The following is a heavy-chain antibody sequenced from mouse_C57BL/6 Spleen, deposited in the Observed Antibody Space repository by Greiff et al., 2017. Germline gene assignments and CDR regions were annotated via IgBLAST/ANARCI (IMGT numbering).Heavy chain of an antibody. CDR1: GFSFNTYA. CDR3: VRTRYYAMDY. V-gene: IGHV10-1*01. CDR2: IRSKSNNYAT. Sequence: EVQVVESGGGLVQPKGSLKLSCAASGFSFNTYAMNWVRQAPGKGLEWVARIRSKSNNYATYYADSVKDRFTISRDDSESMLYLQMNNLKTEDTAMYYCVRTRYYAMDYWGQGTSVTVSS. J-gene: IGHJ4*01.